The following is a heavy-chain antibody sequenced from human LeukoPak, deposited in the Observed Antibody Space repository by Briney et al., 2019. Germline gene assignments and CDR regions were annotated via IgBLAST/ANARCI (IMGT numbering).Heavy chain of an antibody. Sequence: GGSLRLSCAASGFTLGKYCMTWVRQAPRKGLEWVATVNHDGSEKYYVDSVKGRFIISRDNAQSSLFLHMNSLRAEDTAVYYCARLSLEGEESSVYRSFDYWGQGTLVTVSS. J-gene: IGHJ4*02. CDR3: ARLSLEGEESSVYRSFDY. CDR2: VNHDGSEK. CDR1: GFTLGKYC. V-gene: IGHV3-7*05. D-gene: IGHD3-22*01.